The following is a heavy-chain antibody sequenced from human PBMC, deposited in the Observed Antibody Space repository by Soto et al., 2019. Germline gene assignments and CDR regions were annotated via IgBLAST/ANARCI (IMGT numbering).Heavy chain of an antibody. CDR1: GLTVSSNY. V-gene: IGHV3-53*02. CDR3: AREGDAFDV. CDR2: IYSGENT. J-gene: IGHJ3*01. Sequence: EVQLVETGGGLIQPGGSLRLSCAASGLTVSSNYMNWVRQAPGKGLEWVSIIYSGENTYYADSVRGRFTISRDKSKNTLYLQMNSLRAEDTAVYYCAREGDAFDVWGQGTMVTVSS.